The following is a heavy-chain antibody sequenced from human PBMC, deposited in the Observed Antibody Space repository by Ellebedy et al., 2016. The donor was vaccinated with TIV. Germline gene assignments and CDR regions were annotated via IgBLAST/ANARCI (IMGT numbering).Heavy chain of an antibody. J-gene: IGHJ4*02. D-gene: IGHD6-13*01. V-gene: IGHV1-2*04. CDR3: ARGRYSSSWYKYNFDY. CDR2: INPNSGGT. Sequence: AASVKVSCKASGYTFTAYYMHWVRQAPGQGLEWMGWINPNSGGTNYAQKFQGWVTMTRDTSISTAYMEMSRLRSDDTAVYYCARGRYSSSWYKYNFDYWGQGTLVTVSS. CDR1: GYTFTAYY.